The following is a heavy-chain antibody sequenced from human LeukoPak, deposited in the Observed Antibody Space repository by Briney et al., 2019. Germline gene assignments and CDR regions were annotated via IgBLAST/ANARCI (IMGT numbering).Heavy chain of an antibody. V-gene: IGHV3-73*01. D-gene: IGHD6-13*01. Sequence: PGGSLKLSCAASGFTFSGSAMHWVRQASGKGLEWVGRIRSKANSYATVYAASVKGRFTISRDHSKNTAYLQMNSLQTEDTALYYCTRSYSSSCLDYWGQGTLVTVSS. CDR3: TRSYSSSCLDY. J-gene: IGHJ4*02. CDR1: GFTFSGSA. CDR2: IRSKANSYAT.